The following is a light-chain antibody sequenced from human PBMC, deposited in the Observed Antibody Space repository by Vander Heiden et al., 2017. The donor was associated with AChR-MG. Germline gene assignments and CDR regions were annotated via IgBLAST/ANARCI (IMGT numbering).Light chain of an antibody. CDR2: GAS. J-gene: IGKJ3*01. Sequence: EIVLTQSPGTLSLSPGERATLSCRASQSVSSSFLDWEQQKPGQAPRLIICGASNRANGIPDRFSGSGYGTDFTLTSSRREHEDFAVYYWQQDDNSFTFGHGTKVDI. V-gene: IGKV3-20*01. CDR3: QQDDNSFT. CDR1: QSVSSSF.